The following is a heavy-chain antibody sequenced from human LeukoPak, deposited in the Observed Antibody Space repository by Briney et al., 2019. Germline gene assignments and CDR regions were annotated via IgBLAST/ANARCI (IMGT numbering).Heavy chain of an antibody. CDR1: GFTFSGSA. D-gene: IGHD1-26*01. J-gene: IGHJ4*02. Sequence: PGGSLRLSCAASGFTFSGSAMHWVRQASGKGLEWVGRIRSKANSYATAYAASVKGRFTISRDDSKNTAYLQMNSLKTEDTAVYYCTSGIVDYYFDYWGQGTLVTVSS. V-gene: IGHV3-73*01. CDR3: TSGIVDYYFDY. CDR2: IRSKANSYAT.